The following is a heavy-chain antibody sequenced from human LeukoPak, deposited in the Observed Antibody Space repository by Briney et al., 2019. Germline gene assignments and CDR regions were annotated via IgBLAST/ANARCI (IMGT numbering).Heavy chain of an antibody. CDR1: GFTFSTYW. Sequence: GGSLSLSCAASGFTFSTYWMTWVHQAPGKGLEWVANVNGNEREKYYVDSVKGRLTISRDNAQNPLYLQMSSLRVEDTAVYYCARGRYRKSGSCYFDYWGQGTLVTVSS. V-gene: IGHV3-7*01. J-gene: IGHJ4*02. CDR2: VNGNEREK. D-gene: IGHD2-15*01. CDR3: ARGRYRKSGSCYFDY.